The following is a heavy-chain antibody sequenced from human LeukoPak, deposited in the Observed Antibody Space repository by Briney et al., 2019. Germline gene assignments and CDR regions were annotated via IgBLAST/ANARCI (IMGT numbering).Heavy chain of an antibody. V-gene: IGHV4-31*03. D-gene: IGHD1-26*01. CDR1: GGSISSANYY. Sequence: PPQTLSLTCTVSGGSISSANYYWSWIRQHPEKGLEWIGYIYYTGSAHYNPSLDSRVTLSVDTSKNQFSLTLISMTAADTAVYYCARYSRATLLFDYWGQGTLVTVSS. J-gene: IGHJ4*02. CDR3: ARYSRATLLFDY. CDR2: IYYTGSA.